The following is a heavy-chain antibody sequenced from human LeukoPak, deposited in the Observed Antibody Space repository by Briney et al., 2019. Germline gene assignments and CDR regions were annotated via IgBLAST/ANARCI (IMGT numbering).Heavy chain of an antibody. J-gene: IGHJ5*02. V-gene: IGHV3-33*01. D-gene: IGHD2-21*01. CDR2: IWYDGSNK. Sequence: PGGSLRLSCAASGFTFSSYGMYWVRQAPGKGLEWVAVIWYDGSNKYYADSVKGRFTISRDNSKNTLYLQMNSLRAEDTAVYYCARSPDVVETWFDLWGQGTLVTVSS. CDR1: GFTFSSYG. CDR3: ARSPDVVETWFDL.